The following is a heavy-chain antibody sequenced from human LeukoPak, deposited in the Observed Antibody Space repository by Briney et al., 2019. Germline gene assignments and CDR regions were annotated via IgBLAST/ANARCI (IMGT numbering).Heavy chain of an antibody. Sequence: PSETLSLTCAVYGGSFSGYYWSWIRQPPGKGLEWIGEINHSGSTNYNPSLKSRVTISVDTAKNQFSLKLSSVTAADTAVYYCAREGRVDYWGQGSRVTVSS. V-gene: IGHV4-34*01. J-gene: IGHJ4*02. CDR1: GGSFSGYY. CDR2: INHSGST. CDR3: AREGRVDY.